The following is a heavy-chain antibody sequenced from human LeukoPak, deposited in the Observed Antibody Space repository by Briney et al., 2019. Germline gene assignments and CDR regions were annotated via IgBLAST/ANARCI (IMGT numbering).Heavy chain of an antibody. D-gene: IGHD5-18*01. J-gene: IGHJ3*02. CDR3: ARDSGYSYGLEAFDI. V-gene: IGHV3-21*01. CDR2: ISSSSSYI. CDR1: GFTFSSYS. Sequence: PGGSLRLSCAASGFTFSSYSMNWVRQAPGKGLEWVSSISSSSSYIYYADSAKGRFTISRDNAKNSLYLQMNSLRAEDTAVYYCARDSGYSYGLEAFDIWGQGTMVTVSS.